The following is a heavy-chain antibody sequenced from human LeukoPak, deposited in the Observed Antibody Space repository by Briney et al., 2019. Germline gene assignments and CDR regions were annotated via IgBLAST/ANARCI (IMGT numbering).Heavy chain of an antibody. D-gene: IGHD6-13*01. CDR3: ARVIPVIAAAGTCLDY. V-gene: IGHV1-2*02. CDR2: INPNSGGT. J-gene: IGHJ4*02. Sequence: ASVKVSCKASGYTFTGYYMHWVRQAPGQGLEWMGWINPNSGGTTYAQKFQGRVTMTRDTSISTAYMELSRLRSDDTAVYYCARVIPVIAAAGTCLDYWGQGTLVTVSS. CDR1: GYTFTGYY.